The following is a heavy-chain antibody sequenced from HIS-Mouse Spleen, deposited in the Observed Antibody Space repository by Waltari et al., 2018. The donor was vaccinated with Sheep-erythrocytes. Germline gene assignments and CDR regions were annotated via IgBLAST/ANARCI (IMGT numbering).Heavy chain of an antibody. D-gene: IGHD5-18*01. J-gene: IGHJ4*02. Sequence: CAASGFTFSSYSMNWFRQAPGKGLEWVSSISSSSSYIYYADSVKGRFTISRDNAKNSLYLQMNSLRAEDTAVYYCARDPSRGYSYGWDYFDYWGQGTLVTVSS. CDR3: ARDPSRGYSYGWDYFDY. V-gene: IGHV3-21*01. CDR1: GFTFSSYS. CDR2: ISSSSSYI.